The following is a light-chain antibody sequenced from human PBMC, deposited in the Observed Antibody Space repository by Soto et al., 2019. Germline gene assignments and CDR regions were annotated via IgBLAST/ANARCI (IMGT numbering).Light chain of an antibody. CDR1: QSIGSF. Sequence: DIEMTQSPSSLSASVGDRVTLSCRASQSIGSFLSWYQQKPGKAPKLLIYGASSLQSGVPSRFSGSGSGTDFTLTISSLQPEDFATYYCQQNYSAPITFGQGTRVEI. V-gene: IGKV1-39*01. J-gene: IGKJ5*01. CDR2: GAS. CDR3: QQNYSAPIT.